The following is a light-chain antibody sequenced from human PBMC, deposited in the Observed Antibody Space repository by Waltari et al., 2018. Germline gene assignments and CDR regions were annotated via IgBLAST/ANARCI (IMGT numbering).Light chain of an antibody. V-gene: IGKV2-28*01. J-gene: IGKJ3*01. CDR2: LGY. CDR3: MQALQTPFT. CDR1: QSLLHSNGYNY. Sequence: DTVMTQSPLSLLVTPGEQNSIPCRSIQSLLHSNGYNYLDWYLQKPGQSPQILICLGYKLAAEVPDRFSVSGSGTDFTLKISRVEAEDVGVYYCMQALQTPFTFGPGTKVDIK.